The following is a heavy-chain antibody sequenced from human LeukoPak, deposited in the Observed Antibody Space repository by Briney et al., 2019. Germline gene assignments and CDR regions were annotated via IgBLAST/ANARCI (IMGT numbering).Heavy chain of an antibody. CDR3: ARVRDYYDSSGLEGGYFDY. CDR2: INHSGST. J-gene: IGHJ4*02. CDR1: GGSFSGYY. V-gene: IGHV4-34*01. D-gene: IGHD3-22*01. Sequence: PSETLSLTCAVYGGSFSGYYWSWIRQPPGKGLEWIGEINHSGSTNYNPSLKSRVTISVDTSKNQFSLKLSSVTAADTAVYYCARVRDYYDSSGLEGGYFDYWGQGTLVSVSS.